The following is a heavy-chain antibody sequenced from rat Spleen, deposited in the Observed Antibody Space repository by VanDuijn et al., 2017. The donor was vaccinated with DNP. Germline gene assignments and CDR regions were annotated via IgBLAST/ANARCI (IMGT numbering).Heavy chain of an antibody. V-gene: IGHV4-2*01. D-gene: IGHD3-8*01. Sequence: EVKLVESGGGLVQPGRSLKLSCAASGFNFNDYWMGWVRQAPGKGLEWIAEINKDSRTTKYTPSLKDKFTVSRDNAQNILYLQMNKLGSEDTATYYCTSNPHIRTAAPFDYWGQGVMVTVSS. J-gene: IGHJ2*01. CDR2: INKDSRTT. CDR1: GFNFNDYW. CDR3: TSNPHIRTAAPFDY.